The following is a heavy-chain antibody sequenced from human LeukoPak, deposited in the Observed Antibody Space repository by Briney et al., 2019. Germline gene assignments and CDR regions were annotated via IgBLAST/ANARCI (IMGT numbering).Heavy chain of an antibody. CDR2: IKQDGSEK. CDR3: ARGVSWLPGAFNI. CDR1: GFTFDDYT. D-gene: IGHD6-13*01. Sequence: GGSLRLSCAASGFTFDDYTMPWVRQAPGKGLEWVANIKQDGSEKYYVDSVKGRFTISRDNAKNSLYLQMNSLRAEDTAVYYCARGVSWLPGAFNIWGQGTVVTVSS. V-gene: IGHV3-7*01. J-gene: IGHJ3*02.